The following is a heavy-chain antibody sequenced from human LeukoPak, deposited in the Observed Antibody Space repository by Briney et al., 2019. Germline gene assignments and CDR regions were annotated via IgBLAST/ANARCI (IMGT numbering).Heavy chain of an antibody. CDR3: ASRVARQLGGLWDFDY. Sequence: GSSVKVSCKAPGGTFSSYAISWVRQAPGQGLEWMGGIIPIFGTANYAQKFQGRVTITTDESTSTAYMELSSLRSEDTAVYYCASRVARQLGGLWDFDYWGQGTLVTVSS. J-gene: IGHJ4*02. CDR2: IIPIFGTA. D-gene: IGHD6-6*01. CDR1: GGTFSSYA. V-gene: IGHV1-69*05.